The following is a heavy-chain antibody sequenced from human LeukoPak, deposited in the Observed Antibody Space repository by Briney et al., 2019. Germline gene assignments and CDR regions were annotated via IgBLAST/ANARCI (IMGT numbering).Heavy chain of an antibody. CDR3: ARGRNYYDSGTYYNGFGY. D-gene: IGHD3-10*01. CDR2: SHYSGST. V-gene: IGHV4-59*12. J-gene: IGHJ4*02. CDR1: GGSFSGYY. Sequence: SETLSLTCAVYGGSFSGYYWSWIRQPPGKGLEWIGYSHYSGSTNYNPSLKSRVTISVDTSKNQFSLRLSSVTAADTAVYYCARGRNYYDSGTYYNGFGYWGQGSLVTVSS.